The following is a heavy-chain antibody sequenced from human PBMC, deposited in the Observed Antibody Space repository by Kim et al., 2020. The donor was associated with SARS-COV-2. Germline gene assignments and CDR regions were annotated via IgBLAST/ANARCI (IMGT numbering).Heavy chain of an antibody. Sequence: GGSLRLSCAASGFDFGDYYISWVRQAPGKGLEWLSVIRRNSSYVSYADSVKGRFTIARDNAQKSLYLQMNNLRPEDTAIYYCAKDLRRLDTNDY. CDR3: AKDLRRLDTNDY. D-gene: IGHD2-8*01. CDR1: GFDFGDYY. V-gene: IGHV3-11*01. J-gene: IGHJ4*01. CDR2: IRRNSSYV.